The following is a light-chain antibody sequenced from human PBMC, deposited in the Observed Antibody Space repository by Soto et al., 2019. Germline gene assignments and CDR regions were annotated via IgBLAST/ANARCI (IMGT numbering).Light chain of an antibody. V-gene: IGLV1-47*01. CDR3: ASWDDSVSGWV. J-gene: IGLJ3*02. Sequence: QAVVTQPPSESGTPGQRVIISCSGSSSNIGSNYVYWYQQLPGTAPKVVIYKNTQRPSGVPDRFAGSKSGTSASLAIIGPPSDDEADYYCASWDDSVSGWVFGGGTKLTVL. CDR1: SSNIGSNY. CDR2: KNT.